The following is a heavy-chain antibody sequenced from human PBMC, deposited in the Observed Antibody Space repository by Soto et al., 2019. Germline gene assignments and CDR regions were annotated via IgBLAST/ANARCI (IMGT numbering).Heavy chain of an antibody. V-gene: IGHV4-61*01. CDR1: GVSVSSGIYY. Sequence: SETLSLTCTVSGVSVSSGIYYWSWIRQPPGKGLEWIGYIYYSGSTNYNPSLKSRVTISVDTSKNQFSLKLSSVTAADTAVYYCARLQAAAGDNDLTFDYWGQGTLVTVS. D-gene: IGHD6-13*01. J-gene: IGHJ4*02. CDR2: IYYSGST. CDR3: ARLQAAAGDNDLTFDY.